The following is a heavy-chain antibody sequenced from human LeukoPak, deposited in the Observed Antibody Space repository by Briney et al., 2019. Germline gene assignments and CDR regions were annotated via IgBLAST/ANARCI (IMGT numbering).Heavy chain of an antibody. D-gene: IGHD2-2*01. CDR2: IKQDGSEK. Sequence: GGSLRLSCAASGFTFSSYWMSWVRQAPGKGLEWVANIKQDGSEKYYVDSVKGRFTISRDNAKNSLHLQMNSLGAEDTAVYYCARAIVVPAAILYYFDYWGQGTLVTVSS. CDR1: GFTFSSYW. J-gene: IGHJ4*02. V-gene: IGHV3-7*01. CDR3: ARAIVVPAAILYYFDY.